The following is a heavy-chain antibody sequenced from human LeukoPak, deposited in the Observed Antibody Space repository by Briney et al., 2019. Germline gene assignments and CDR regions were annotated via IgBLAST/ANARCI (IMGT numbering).Heavy chain of an antibody. J-gene: IGHJ4*02. CDR3: ARDPRNYPLDY. V-gene: IGHV1-46*01. Sequence: ASVEVSCKASGYTFTSYYMHWVRQAPGQGLEWMGIINPSGGSTSYAQKFQGRVTMTRDMSTSTVYMELSSLRSEDTAVYYCARDPRNYPLDYWGQGTLVTVSS. D-gene: IGHD5-24*01. CDR1: GYTFTSYY. CDR2: INPSGGST.